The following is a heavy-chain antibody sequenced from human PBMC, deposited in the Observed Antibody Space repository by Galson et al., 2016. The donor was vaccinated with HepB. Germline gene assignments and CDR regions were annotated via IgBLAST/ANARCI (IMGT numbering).Heavy chain of an antibody. CDR3: AGTDCSSTSCYYGSYYYYFGMDV. Sequence: SETLSLTCTVSGGSISSYYWSWIRQPPGKGLEWIGYIDYSGTTNYNPSLKSRVSISGDTSKNQISLKLSSVTDADTAIYYCAGTDCSSTSCYYGSYYYYFGMDVWGQGTTVTVSS. D-gene: IGHD2-2*01. CDR2: IDYSGTT. CDR1: GGSISSYY. V-gene: IGHV4-59*01. J-gene: IGHJ6*02.